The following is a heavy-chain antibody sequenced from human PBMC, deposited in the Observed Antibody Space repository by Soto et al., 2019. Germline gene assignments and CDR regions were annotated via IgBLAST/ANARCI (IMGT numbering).Heavy chain of an antibody. D-gene: IGHD2-15*01. J-gene: IGHJ2*01. CDR1: GYTFNDYG. CDR2: IGPYEGVT. Sequence: QVQLVQSGAEVKKPGASVRVSCKASGYTFNDYGISWVRQAPGQGLEWMGWIGPYEGVTNHAQTFQGRVTMTVDTSTTTAERELRGLRSDDTALYYCARCYCSGVSCYTCWHFDLWGPGTLVTVTA. V-gene: IGHV1-18*01. CDR3: ARCYCSGVSCYTCWHFDL.